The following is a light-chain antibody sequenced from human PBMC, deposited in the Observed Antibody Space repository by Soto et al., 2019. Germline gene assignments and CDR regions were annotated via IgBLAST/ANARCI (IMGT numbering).Light chain of an antibody. CDR1: QGISNY. CDR3: QQYNSPPWT. J-gene: IGKJ1*01. CDR2: AAY. V-gene: IGKV1-27*01. Sequence: DMQMAQSPSSLWASVGRRGTITCRASQGISNYLAWYQQKPGKVAKLLIYAAYTLQSGVPSRFSGSGSGTEFALTITNLQPDDFATYYCQQYNSPPWTVGPGTKVEIK.